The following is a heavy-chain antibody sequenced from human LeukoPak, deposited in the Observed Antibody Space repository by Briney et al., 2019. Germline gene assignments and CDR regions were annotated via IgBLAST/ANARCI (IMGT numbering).Heavy chain of an antibody. J-gene: IGHJ6*03. V-gene: IGHV1-18*01. Sequence: ASVKVSCKASGYTFTSYGISWVRQAPGQGLEWMGWISAYNGNTDYAQKLQGRVTMTTDTSTSTAYMELRSLRSDDTAVYYCARYDFWSGLPPCYMDVWGKGTTVTVSS. CDR3: ARYDFWSGLPPCYMDV. CDR2: ISAYNGNT. D-gene: IGHD3-3*01. CDR1: GYTFTSYG.